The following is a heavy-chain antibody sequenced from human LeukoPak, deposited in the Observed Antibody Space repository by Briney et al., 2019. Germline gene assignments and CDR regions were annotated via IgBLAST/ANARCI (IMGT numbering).Heavy chain of an antibody. D-gene: IGHD6-13*01. Sequence: GASVKVSCKASGYTFTGYYMHWVRKAPRQGLEWIGWINPNSGGTNDAQKFQGRVTMTRDTSISTAYMELSRLRSDDTAVYYCARDLDGIAAAGTDYWGQGTLVTVSS. CDR3: ARDLDGIAAAGTDY. V-gene: IGHV1-2*02. CDR2: INPNSGGT. CDR1: GYTFTGYY. J-gene: IGHJ4*02.